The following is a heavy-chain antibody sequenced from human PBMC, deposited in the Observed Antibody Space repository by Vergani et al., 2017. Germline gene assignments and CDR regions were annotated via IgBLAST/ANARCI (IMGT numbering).Heavy chain of an antibody. CDR2: IYYSGST. J-gene: IGHJ4*02. V-gene: IGHV4-31*03. CDR1: GGSISSGGYY. Sequence: QLQLQESGPGLVKPSETLSLTCTVSGGSISSGGYYWSWIRQHPGKGLEWIGYIYYSGSTYYNPSLKSRVTISVDTSKNQFSLKLSSVTAADTAVYYCARAASYYYDSSGYYDYWGQGTLVTVSS. CDR3: ARAASYYYDSSGYYDY. D-gene: IGHD3-22*01.